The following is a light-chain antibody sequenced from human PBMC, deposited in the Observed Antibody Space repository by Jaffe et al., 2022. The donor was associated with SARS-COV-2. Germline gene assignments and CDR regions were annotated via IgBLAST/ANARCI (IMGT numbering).Light chain of an antibody. Sequence: DIVMTQSPDSLAVSLGERATINCKSSQSVLYSSNNKNYLTWYQQKPGQSPKLLIYWASTRESGVPDRFSGSGSGTDFTLTISSLQAEDVAVYYCQQYYTTPFTFGGGTKVEIK. V-gene: IGKV4-1*01. J-gene: IGKJ4*01. CDR2: WAS. CDR3: QQYYTTPFT. CDR1: QSVLYSSNNKNY.